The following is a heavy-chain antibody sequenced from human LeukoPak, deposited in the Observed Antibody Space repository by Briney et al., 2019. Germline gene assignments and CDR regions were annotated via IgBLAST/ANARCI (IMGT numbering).Heavy chain of an antibody. CDR1: GFTFSSYA. CDR2: ISSNGGST. Sequence: PGGSLRLSRAASGFTFSSYAMYWVRQAPGRGLEYVSAISSNGGSTYYANSVKGRFAISRDNSKNTLYLQMGSLRAEDMAVYYCARDRCSSSSCLNAFDIWGQGRMVTVSS. CDR3: ARDRCSSSSCLNAFDI. J-gene: IGHJ3*02. V-gene: IGHV3-64*01. D-gene: IGHD2-2*01.